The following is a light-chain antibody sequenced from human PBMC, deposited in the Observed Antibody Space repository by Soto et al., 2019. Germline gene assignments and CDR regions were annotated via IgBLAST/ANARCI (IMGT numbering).Light chain of an antibody. CDR3: QRFNRWPLS. J-gene: IGKJ4*01. V-gene: IGKV3-15*01. CDR2: GAS. Sequence: EIVLTQSPATLSLSPGERATLSCRASQSVGSFLAWYQQKPGQAPRLLIYGASTRATGIPARFSGSGSGTEFTLTISSLQSEDFGVYYCQRFNRWPLSFGGGTKVDIK. CDR1: QSVGSF.